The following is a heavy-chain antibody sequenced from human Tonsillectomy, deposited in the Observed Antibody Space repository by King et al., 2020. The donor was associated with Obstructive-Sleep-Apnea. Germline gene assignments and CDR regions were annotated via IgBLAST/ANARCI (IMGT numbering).Heavy chain of an antibody. CDR3: ARDFLWAFDY. CDR1: GFTFSTYS. J-gene: IGHJ4*02. D-gene: IGHD7-27*01. CDR2: IGGSGNNI. V-gene: IGHV3-48*01. Sequence: DVQLVESGGVLVQPGGSLRLSCAASGFTFSTYSMNWVRQAPGKGLEWVSYIGGSGNNIHYAGSVKGRFTISRDNAQNSLYLQMSGLRAEDTGVYYCARDFLWAFDYWGQGTLVTVSA.